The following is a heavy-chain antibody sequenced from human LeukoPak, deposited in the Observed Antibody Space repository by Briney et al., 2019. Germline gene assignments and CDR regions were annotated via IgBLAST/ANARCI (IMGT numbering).Heavy chain of an antibody. D-gene: IGHD3-16*02. CDR1: GYSFSDYY. CDR3: ATIPHIMITFGGVIAPDAFDI. Sequence: ASVKVSCKASGYSFSDYYMHWVRQAPGQGLEWMGIINPSGGSTSYAQKFQGRVTMTRDMSTSTVYMELSSLRSEDTAVYYCATIPHIMITFGGVIAPDAFDIWGQGTMVAVSS. V-gene: IGHV1-46*01. J-gene: IGHJ3*02. CDR2: INPSGGST.